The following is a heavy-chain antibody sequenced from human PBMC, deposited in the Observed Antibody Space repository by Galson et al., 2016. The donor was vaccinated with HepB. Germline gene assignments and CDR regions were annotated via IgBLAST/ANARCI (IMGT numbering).Heavy chain of an antibody. CDR2: IWYDGTNE. Sequence: SLRLSCAASGFTFSSYGIHWVRQAPGKGLEWVALIWYDGTNEYYADSVKGRFTISRDNFKNALYLQMNSLRAEDTAVYYCAKDIGYCSGGTCPNDAFDIWGQGTMVTVPS. D-gene: IGHD2-15*01. CDR1: GFTFSSYG. J-gene: IGHJ3*02. CDR3: AKDIGYCSGGTCPNDAFDI. V-gene: IGHV3-33*06.